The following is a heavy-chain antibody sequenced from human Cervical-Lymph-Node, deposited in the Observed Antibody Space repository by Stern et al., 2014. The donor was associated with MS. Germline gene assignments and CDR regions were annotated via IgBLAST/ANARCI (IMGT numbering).Heavy chain of an antibody. CDR3: AKESMFNNGDFDS. V-gene: IGHV3-23*04. Sequence: EVQLVESGGGLLQPGGSLRLACAASGFTFSTFAMSWVRQAPGKGLDWVSSISGSGGDVSYAESVKGRFTISRDTSKNTLCLQLNSLRAEDTAVYYCAKESMFNNGDFDSWGQGTLVTVSS. D-gene: IGHD2-8*01. CDR2: ISGSGGDV. J-gene: IGHJ4*02. CDR1: GFTFSTFA.